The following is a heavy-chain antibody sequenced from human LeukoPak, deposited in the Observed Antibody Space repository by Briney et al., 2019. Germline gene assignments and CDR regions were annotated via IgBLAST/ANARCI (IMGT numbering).Heavy chain of an antibody. Sequence: SETLSLTCTVSGGSISSYYWSWIRQPPGKGLEWIGYIYYSGSTNYNPSLKSRVTISVDTSKNQFSLKLSSVTAADTAVYYCARSIPGSPDAFEIWGQGTMVTVSS. CDR3: ARSIPGSPDAFEI. V-gene: IGHV4-59*01. J-gene: IGHJ3*02. CDR2: IYYSGST. D-gene: IGHD1-20*01. CDR1: GGSISSYY.